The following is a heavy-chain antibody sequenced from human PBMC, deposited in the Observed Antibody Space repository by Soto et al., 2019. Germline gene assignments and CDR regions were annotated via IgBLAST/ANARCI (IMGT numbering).Heavy chain of an antibody. CDR1: GLSFSSSA. CDR3: AAPPNRDAYNYGY. CDR2: IVVGSGST. J-gene: IGHJ4*02. V-gene: IGHV1-58*01. Sequence: GTSVKVSCEASGLSFSSSAVQWVRQARGQRLEWIGWIVVGSGSTKYAQKFQERVTVTRDMSTSTAYMELSSLRSEDTAVYYCAAPPNRDAYNYGYWGQGTLVTVSS. D-gene: IGHD5-12*01.